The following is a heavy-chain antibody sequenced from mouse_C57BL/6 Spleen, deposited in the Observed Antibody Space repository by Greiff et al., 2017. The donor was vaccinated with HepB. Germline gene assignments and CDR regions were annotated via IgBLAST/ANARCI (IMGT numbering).Heavy chain of an antibody. V-gene: IGHV5-4*03. CDR2: ISDGGSYT. Sequence: EVKLLESGGGLVKPGGSLKLSCAASGFTFSSYGMYWVRQTPEQGLEWVATISDGGSYTYYPDKVKGRFTISRDNAKNNLYLQMSKLKSEDTAMYYGASDYGSAAPDYFDYWGQGTTLTVSS. CDR1: GFTFSSYG. D-gene: IGHD2-4*01. CDR3: ASDYGSAAPDYFDY. J-gene: IGHJ2*01.